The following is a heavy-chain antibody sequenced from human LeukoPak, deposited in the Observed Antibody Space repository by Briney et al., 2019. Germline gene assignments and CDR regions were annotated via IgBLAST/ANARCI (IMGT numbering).Heavy chain of an antibody. V-gene: IGHV3-7*01. CDR3: ARTSPGSGYYPFDY. D-gene: IGHD3-3*01. CDR1: GFTFSNYG. J-gene: IGHJ4*02. CDR2: IKHDGSEK. Sequence: PGGSLRLSCVASGFTFSNYGMHWVRQAPGKGLEWVANIKHDGSEKYYVDSVKGRFTISRDNAKNSLYLQMNSLRAEDTAVYYCARTSPGSGYYPFDYWGQGTLVTVSS.